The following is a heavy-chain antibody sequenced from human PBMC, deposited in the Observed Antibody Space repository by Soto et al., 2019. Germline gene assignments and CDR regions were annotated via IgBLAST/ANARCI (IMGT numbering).Heavy chain of an antibody. V-gene: IGHV4-4*07. D-gene: IGHD6-19*01. Sequence: QVQLQESGPGLVKSSETLSLTCSVSGGPITGSYLSWIRQPVGKGLEWIGRMYVRGRGDYNPSLKSRVTLSIDTSKNQFSLKVRSVTAADTAVYYCVTSAIMGIEVAGHFDSWGQGTLVSVSS. CDR1: GGPITGSY. CDR2: MYVRGRG. CDR3: VTSAIMGIEVAGHFDS. J-gene: IGHJ4*02.